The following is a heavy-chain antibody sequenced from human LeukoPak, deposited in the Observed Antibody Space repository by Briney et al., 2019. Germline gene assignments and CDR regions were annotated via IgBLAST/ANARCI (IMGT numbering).Heavy chain of an antibody. V-gene: IGHV6-1*01. D-gene: IGHD3-10*01. CDR1: GDSVSSNSAA. Sequence: SQTLSLTCAISGDSVSSNSAAWNWIRQSPSRGLEWLVRTYYRSKWYNDYAVSVKSRITINPDTSKNQFSLQLNSVTPEDTALYYCARGYYYGSGSYYPWFDYWGQGTLVTVSS. CDR3: ARGYYYGSGSYYPWFDY. J-gene: IGHJ4*02. CDR2: TYYRSKWYN.